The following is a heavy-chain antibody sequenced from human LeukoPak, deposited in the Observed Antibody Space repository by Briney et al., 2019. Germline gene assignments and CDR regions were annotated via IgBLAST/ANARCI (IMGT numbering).Heavy chain of an antibody. J-gene: IGHJ6*02. D-gene: IGHD3-16*01. CDR1: RFTFSSYW. Sequence: PGGSLRLSCAASRFTFSSYWMSWVRQAPGKGLEWVANIKQDGNVNYYVDSVKGRFTISRDNAKNSLYLQMSNLRAEDTAVYFCARGGGLDVWGQGATVTVSS. V-gene: IGHV3-7*03. CDR3: ARGGGLDV. CDR2: IKQDGNVN.